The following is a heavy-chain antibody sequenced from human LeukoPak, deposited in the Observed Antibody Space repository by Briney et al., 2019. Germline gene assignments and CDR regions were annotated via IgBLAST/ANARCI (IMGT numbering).Heavy chain of an antibody. CDR1: GGSFSGYY. V-gene: IGHV4-34*01. CDR3: ALAVGVDANEYYYMDV. J-gene: IGHJ6*03. CDR2: INHSGST. D-gene: IGHD2-21*01. Sequence: SETLSLTCAVYGGSFSGYYWSWIRQPPGKGLEWIGEINHSGSTNYNPSLKSRVTISVDTSKNQFSLTLSSVTAADTAVYYCALAVGVDANEYYYMDVWGKGTTVTVSS.